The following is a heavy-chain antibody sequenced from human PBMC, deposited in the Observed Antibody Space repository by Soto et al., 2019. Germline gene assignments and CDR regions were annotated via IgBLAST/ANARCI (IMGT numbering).Heavy chain of an antibody. J-gene: IGHJ4*02. Sequence: SETLSLACAVSGYSISGGYYCGWIRHPPGRGLEWIGSIYHSGSTYYNPSLKSRVTISVDTSKNQFSLKLSSVTAADTAVYYCERAWIRLWHFDYWGQGTMVTVSS. V-gene: IGHV4-38-2*01. D-gene: IGHD5-18*01. CDR1: GYSISGGYY. CDR3: ERAWIRLWHFDY. CDR2: IYHSGST.